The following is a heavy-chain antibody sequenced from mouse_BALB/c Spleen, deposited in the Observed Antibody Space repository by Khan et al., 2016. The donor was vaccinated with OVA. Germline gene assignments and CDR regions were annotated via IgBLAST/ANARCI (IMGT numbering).Heavy chain of an antibody. CDR2: IDPFNGGT. Sequence: VQLKQSGPELMKPGASVKISCKASGYSFTTYYIHWIMQSHGKSLEWIGYIDPFNGGTTYNQKFKGKATLTVDKSSSTAYIHLSNLTSEDSSVYYCTRHGYVAWFTYWGQGTLVTVSA. CDR1: GYSFTTYY. D-gene: IGHD2-2*01. CDR3: TRHGYVAWFTY. J-gene: IGHJ3*01. V-gene: IGHV1S135*01.